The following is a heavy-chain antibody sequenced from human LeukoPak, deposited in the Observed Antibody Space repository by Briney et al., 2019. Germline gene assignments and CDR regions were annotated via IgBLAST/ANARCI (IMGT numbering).Heavy chain of an antibody. J-gene: IGHJ4*02. CDR1: GGSISSYY. CDR2: THDSGNS. D-gene: IGHD6-13*01. CDR3: ARDRSAAPADY. Sequence: PSETLSLTCTVSGGSISSYYWSWIRQPAGKGLEWIGYTHDSGNSNYNPSLRSRVTISIDTSKSQFSLKLTSVTAADTAVYYCARDRSAAPADYWGQGTLVTVSS. V-gene: IGHV4-59*01.